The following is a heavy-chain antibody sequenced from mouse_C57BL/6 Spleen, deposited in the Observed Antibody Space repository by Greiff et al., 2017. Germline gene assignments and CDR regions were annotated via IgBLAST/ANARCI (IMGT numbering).Heavy chain of an antibody. J-gene: IGHJ1*03. CDR2: IYPSDSET. CDR1: GYTFTSYW. D-gene: IGHD1-1*01. V-gene: IGHV1-61*01. Sequence: QVQLQQPGAELVRPGSSVKLSCKASGYTFTSYWMDWVKQRPGQGLEWIGNIYPSDSETHYNQKFKDKATLTVDKSSSTAYMQLSGLTSEDSAVYYCARAYYYGSSYDRYFDVWGTGTTVTVSS. CDR3: ARAYYYGSSYDRYFDV.